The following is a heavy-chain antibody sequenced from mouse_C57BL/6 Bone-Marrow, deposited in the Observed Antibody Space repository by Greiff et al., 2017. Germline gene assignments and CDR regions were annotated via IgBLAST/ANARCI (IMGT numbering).Heavy chain of an antibody. CDR1: GYTFTSYW. CDR3: ASCCVLRRYFDY. CDR2: IYPGSGST. J-gene: IGHJ2*01. D-gene: IGHD1-1*01. Sequence: QVQLKQPGAELVKPGASVKMSCKASGYTFTSYWITWVKQRPGQGLEWIGDIYPGSGSTNYNEKFKSKATLTVDTSSSTAYMQRSSLTSEDSAVYYCASCCVLRRYFDYWGQGTTLTVSA. V-gene: IGHV1-55*01.